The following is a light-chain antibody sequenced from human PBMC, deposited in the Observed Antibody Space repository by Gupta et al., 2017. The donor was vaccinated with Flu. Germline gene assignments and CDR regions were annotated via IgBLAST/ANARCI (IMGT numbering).Light chain of an antibody. CDR3: QQYNNWPRT. CDR2: GAS. V-gene: IGKV3-15*01. CDR1: QSINSN. J-gene: IGKJ1*01. Sequence: EIVMTQSPVTLSVSPGERATLSCRASQSINSNLAWYQQKSGQAPRLLIYGASTRATGIPARFSGSGSGTEFTLTISSLQSEDFAVYYCQQYNNWPRTFGQGTKVEIE.